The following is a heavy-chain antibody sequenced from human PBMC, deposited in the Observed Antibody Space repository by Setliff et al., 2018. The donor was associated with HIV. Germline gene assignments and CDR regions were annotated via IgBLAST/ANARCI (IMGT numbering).Heavy chain of an antibody. CDR2: IYTSGST. J-gene: IGHJ6*03. CDR3: ARDPTERFGYYYYMDV. D-gene: IGHD3-16*01. CDR1: GGSISSGRYY. V-gene: IGHV4-61*09. Sequence: SETLSLTCTVSGGSISSGRYYWSWIRQPAGKGLEWIGHIYTSGSTNYNPSLKSRVTISVDMSKNQFSLKLSSVTAADTAVYYCARDPTERFGYYYYMDVWGKGTTVTSP.